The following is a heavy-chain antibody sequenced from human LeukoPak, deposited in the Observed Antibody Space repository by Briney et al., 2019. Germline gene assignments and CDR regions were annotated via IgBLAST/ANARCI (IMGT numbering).Heavy chain of an antibody. CDR3: ARGRNSYGYSLKGHWFDP. Sequence: SETLSLTCAVYGGSFSGYYWSWIRQPPGKGLEWIGEINHSGSTNYNPSLKSRVTISVNTSKNQFSLKLSSVTAADTAVYYCARGRNSYGYSLKGHWFDPWGQGTLVTVSS. J-gene: IGHJ5*02. V-gene: IGHV4-34*01. CDR1: GGSFSGYY. CDR2: INHSGST. D-gene: IGHD5-18*01.